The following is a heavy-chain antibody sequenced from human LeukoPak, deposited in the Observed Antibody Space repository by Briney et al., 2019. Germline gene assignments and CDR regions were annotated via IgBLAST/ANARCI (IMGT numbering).Heavy chain of an antibody. CDR1: GFTFSTYW. CDR3: AKMGFGG. CDR2: VSSDGSST. V-gene: IGHV3-74*01. Sequence: GSLRLSCAASGFTFSTYWMHWVRQAPGKGPMWVSYVSSDGSSTGYADSVKGRFTISRDNAKNTLHLQMNSLRAEDTAVYYCAKMGFGGWGQGTLVTVSS. D-gene: IGHD3-10*01. J-gene: IGHJ4*02.